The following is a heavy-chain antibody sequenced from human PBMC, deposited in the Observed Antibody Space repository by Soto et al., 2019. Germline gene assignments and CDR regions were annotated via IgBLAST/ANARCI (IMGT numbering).Heavy chain of an antibody. Sequence: EVQLVESGGGLVQPGRSLRLSCAAAGFTVDDYAMHWVRQAPGQGLEWVSGMSWNSGGIGYADAVKGRFTISRDNAKNSLYLQMNSLGAEDTALYYCAKDRGEYYANMGSLFDYWGQGTLVTVSS. D-gene: IGHD3-10*01. CDR2: MSWNSGGI. J-gene: IGHJ4*02. CDR3: AKDRGEYYANMGSLFDY. V-gene: IGHV3-9*01. CDR1: GFTVDDYA.